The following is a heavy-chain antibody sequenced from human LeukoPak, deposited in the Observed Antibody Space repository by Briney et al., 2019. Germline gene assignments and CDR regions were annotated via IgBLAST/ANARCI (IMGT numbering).Heavy chain of an antibody. D-gene: IGHD5-12*01. V-gene: IGHV5-10-1*01. CDR2: IDPTDSYT. CDR3: ARRGAYDAFDY. Sequence: GESLKISCKGSGYTFTNYWISWVRQMPGKGLEWMGRIDPTDSYTNYSPSFQGHVSISADRSISTAYLQWSSLKASDTAIYYCARRGAYDAFDYWGQGTLVTGSS. J-gene: IGHJ4*02. CDR1: GYTFTNYW.